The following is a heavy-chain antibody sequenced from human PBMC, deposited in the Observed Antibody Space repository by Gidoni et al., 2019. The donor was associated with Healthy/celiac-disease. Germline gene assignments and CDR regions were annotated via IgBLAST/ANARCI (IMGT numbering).Heavy chain of an antibody. D-gene: IGHD2-2*01. Sequence: QVQLVQSGAEVKKPGASVQVSCKASGYTFTGYYMHWVRQAPGQGLEWMGWINPNSGGTNYAQKFQGRVTMTRDTSISTAYMELSRLRSDDTAVYYCARVSYCSSTSCYSTRFGYWGQGTLVTVSS. CDR3: ARVSYCSSTSCYSTRFGY. CDR2: INPNSGGT. V-gene: IGHV1-2*02. CDR1: GYTFTGYY. J-gene: IGHJ4*02.